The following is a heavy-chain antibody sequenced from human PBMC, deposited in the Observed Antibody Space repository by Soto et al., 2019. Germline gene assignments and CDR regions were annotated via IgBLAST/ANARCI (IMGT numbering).Heavy chain of an antibody. CDR3: ARGVTYSSSWYWNHLGNWFHP. Sequence: SETLSLTCAVYDGSFSGYYWSWIRQPPGKGLEWIGEINHSGSTNYNPSLKSRVTISVDTSKNQFSLKLSSVTAADTAVYYCARGVTYSSSWYWNHLGNWFHPWGQANL. J-gene: IGHJ5*02. D-gene: IGHD6-13*01. V-gene: IGHV4-34*01. CDR2: INHSGST. CDR1: DGSFSGYY.